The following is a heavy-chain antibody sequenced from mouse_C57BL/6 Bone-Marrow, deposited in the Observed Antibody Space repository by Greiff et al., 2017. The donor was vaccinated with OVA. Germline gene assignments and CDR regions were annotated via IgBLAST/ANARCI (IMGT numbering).Heavy chain of an antibody. J-gene: IGHJ4*01. CDR2: IYPGDGDT. CDR1: GYAFSSSW. Sequence: VMLVESGPELVKPGASVKISCKASGYAFSSSWMNWVKQRPGKGLEWIGRIYPGDGDTNYNGKFKGKATLTADKSSSTAYMQLSSLTSEDSAVYFCASPYYAMDYWGQGTSVTVSS. CDR3: ASPYYAMDY. V-gene: IGHV1-82*01.